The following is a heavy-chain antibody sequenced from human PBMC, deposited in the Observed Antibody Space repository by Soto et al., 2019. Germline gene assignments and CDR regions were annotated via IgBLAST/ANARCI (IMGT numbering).Heavy chain of an antibody. Sequence: PSETLSLTCTVSGGSISGYYWTWIRQPPGKELEWIGYIYYSGSTNYNPSLKSRVTISVDTSKNQFSLKLGSVTAADTAVYYCARHLCSNGNSNCYYFDYWGQGTLVTVSS. CDR1: GGSISGYY. CDR2: IYYSGST. D-gene: IGHD6-19*01. J-gene: IGHJ4*02. CDR3: ARHLCSNGNSNCYYFDY. V-gene: IGHV4-59*08.